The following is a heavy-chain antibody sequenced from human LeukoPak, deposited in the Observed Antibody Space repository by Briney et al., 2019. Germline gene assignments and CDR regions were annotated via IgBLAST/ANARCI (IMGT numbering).Heavy chain of an antibody. CDR1: GGSISSSSYY. D-gene: IGHD4-17*01. CDR3: ARHDGDYPTCAFDI. V-gene: IGHV4-39*01. CDR2: IYYSGST. Sequence: PSETLSLTCTVSGGSISSSSYYWGWIRQPPGKGLEWIGSIYYSGSTYYNPSLKSRVTIPVDTSKNQFSLKLSSVTAADTAVYYCARHDGDYPTCAFDIWGQGTMVTVSS. J-gene: IGHJ3*02.